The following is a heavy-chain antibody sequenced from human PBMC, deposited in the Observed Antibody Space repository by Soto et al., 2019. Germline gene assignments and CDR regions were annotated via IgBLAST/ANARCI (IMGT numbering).Heavy chain of an antibody. J-gene: IGHJ4*02. Sequence: SETLSLTCTVSGGSISSFYWSWIRQPPGKGLEWIGYISYSGSTNYNPSLQSRVTISVDTSTKQFSLKLSSVTAADTAVYYCARQRTAYYYFDYWGQGTLVTVSS. D-gene: IGHD5-18*01. CDR2: ISYSGST. CDR1: GGSISSFY. V-gene: IGHV4-59*08. CDR3: ARQRTAYYYFDY.